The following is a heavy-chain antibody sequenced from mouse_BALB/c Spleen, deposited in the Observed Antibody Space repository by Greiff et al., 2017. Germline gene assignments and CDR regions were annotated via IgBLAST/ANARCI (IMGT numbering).Heavy chain of an antibody. V-gene: IGHV5-6*01. D-gene: IGHD4-1*01. CDR1: GFTFSSYG. CDR2: ISSGGSYT. CDR3: ARITGTYAMDY. J-gene: IGHJ4*01. Sequence: EVQGVESGGDLVKPGGSLKLSCAASGFTFSSYGMSWVRQTPDKRLEWVATISSGGSYTYYPDSVKGRFTISRDNAKNTLYLQMSSLKSEDTAMYYCARITGTYAMDYWGQGTSVTVSS.